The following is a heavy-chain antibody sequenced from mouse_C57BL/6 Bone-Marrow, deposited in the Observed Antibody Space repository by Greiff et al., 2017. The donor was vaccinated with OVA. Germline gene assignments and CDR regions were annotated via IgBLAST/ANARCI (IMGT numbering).Heavy chain of an antibody. Sequence: QVQLQQSGAELVRPGTSVKMSCKASGYTFPNYWIGWAKQRPGHGLEWIGDIYPGGGYTNYNEKFKGKATLTADKSSSTAYMQVSSLTSEDSAIYYCARGRIYYDYGNWYFDVWGTGTTVTVSS. CDR3: ARGRIYYDYGNWYFDV. CDR2: IYPGGGYT. D-gene: IGHD2-4*01. J-gene: IGHJ1*03. CDR1: GYTFPNYW. V-gene: IGHV1-63*01.